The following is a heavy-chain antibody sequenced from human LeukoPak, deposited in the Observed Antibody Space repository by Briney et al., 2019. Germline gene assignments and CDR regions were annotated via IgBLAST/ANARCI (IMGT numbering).Heavy chain of an antibody. CDR3: ARYSGTYRDS. Sequence: GESLRLSCSASGFTLSSYNMNWVRQAPGKGLEWVSSITSGSSYIFYADSVKGRFTISRDNAKNSLYLQMNSLRADDTAVYYCARYSGTYRDSWGQGTLVTVSS. CDR1: GFTLSSYN. CDR2: ITSGSSYI. V-gene: IGHV3-21*01. D-gene: IGHD1-26*01. J-gene: IGHJ4*02.